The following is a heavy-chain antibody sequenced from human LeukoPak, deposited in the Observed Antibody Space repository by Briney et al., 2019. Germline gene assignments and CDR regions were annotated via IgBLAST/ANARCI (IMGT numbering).Heavy chain of an antibody. CDR1: GYTFTTYY. CDR2: INPSGGGT. Sequence: ASVKVSCKASGYTFTTYYMHWVRQAPGRGLVWMGLINPSGGGTRYAQKFQGRVTMTRDTSTSTVYMELSSLRSEDTAVYYCASGYKTVSVFDHWGQGTLVSVSS. V-gene: IGHV1-46*01. CDR3: ASGYKTVSVFDH. D-gene: IGHD5-24*01. J-gene: IGHJ4*02.